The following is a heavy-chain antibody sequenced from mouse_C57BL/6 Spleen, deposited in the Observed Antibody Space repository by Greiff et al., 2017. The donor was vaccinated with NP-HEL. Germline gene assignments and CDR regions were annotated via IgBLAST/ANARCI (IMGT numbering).Heavy chain of an antibody. CDR3: ARHYYSNFGGGEY. CDR2: ISSGGSYT. D-gene: IGHD2-5*01. CDR1: GFTFSSYG. V-gene: IGHV5-6*01. Sequence: EVQLVESGGDLVKPGGSLKLSCAASGFTFSSYGMSWVRQTPDKRLEWVATISSGGSYTYYPDSVQGRFTISRDNAKNTLYLQMSSLKSEDRAMYYCARHYYSNFGGGEYWGKGTTLTVSS. J-gene: IGHJ2*01.